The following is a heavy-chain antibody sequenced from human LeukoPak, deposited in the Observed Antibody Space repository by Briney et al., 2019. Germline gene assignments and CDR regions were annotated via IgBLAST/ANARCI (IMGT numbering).Heavy chain of an antibody. CDR2: INPNSGGT. CDR1: GYTFTGYY. J-gene: IGHJ6*02. D-gene: IGHD3-3*01. V-gene: IGHV1-2*06. Sequence: ASVKVSCKASGYTFTGYYMHWVRQAPGQGLEWMGRINPNSGGTNYAQKFQGGVTMTRDTSISTAYMELSRLRSDDTAVYYCARDYDFWSGYPGSYYYYGRDVWGQGTTVTVSS. CDR3: ARDYDFWSGYPGSYYYYGRDV.